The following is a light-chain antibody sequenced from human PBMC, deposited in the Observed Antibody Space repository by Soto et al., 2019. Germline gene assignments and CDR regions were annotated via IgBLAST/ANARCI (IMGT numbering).Light chain of an antibody. CDR1: NSNIGTNL. V-gene: IGLV1-47*01. CDR3: AAWDDSLSGPV. J-gene: IGLJ3*02. Sequence: QSVLTQPPSASGTPGQRVTISCSGSNSNIGTNLVSWYQFLPGTAPKLLIYRDNRRPSGVPDRFSGSRSGTSASLAISGLRSEDETDYYCAAWDDSLSGPVFGGGTQLTVL. CDR2: RDN.